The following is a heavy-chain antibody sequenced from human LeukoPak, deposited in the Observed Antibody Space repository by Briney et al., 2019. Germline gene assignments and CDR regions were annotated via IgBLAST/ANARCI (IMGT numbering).Heavy chain of an antibody. Sequence: GGSLRLSCAASGFSFSSYEMNWVRQAPGKGLEWVSYIGSSGSTVYYADSVKGRFTISRDNAKNSLYLQMNSLRAEDTAVYYCATPVRYSSSYWGQGTLVTVSS. V-gene: IGHV3-48*03. CDR1: GFSFSSYE. D-gene: IGHD6-13*01. J-gene: IGHJ4*02. CDR3: ATPVRYSSSY. CDR2: IGSSGSTV.